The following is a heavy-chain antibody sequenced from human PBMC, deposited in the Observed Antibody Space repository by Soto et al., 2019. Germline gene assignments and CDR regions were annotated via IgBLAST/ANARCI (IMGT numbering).Heavy chain of an antibody. CDR1: GYTLTELS. Sequence: GASVKVSCKVSGYTLTELSMHWVRQAPGKGLEWMGGFDPEDGETIYAQKFQGRVTMTEDTSTDTAYMELSSLRSEDTAVYYCAKLIVPAAISPNYFDYWGQGTLVTVSS. V-gene: IGHV1-24*01. J-gene: IGHJ4*02. CDR2: FDPEDGET. CDR3: AKLIVPAAISPNYFDY. D-gene: IGHD2-2*02.